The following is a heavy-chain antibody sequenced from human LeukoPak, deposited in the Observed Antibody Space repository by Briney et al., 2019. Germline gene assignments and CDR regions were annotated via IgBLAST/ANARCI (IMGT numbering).Heavy chain of an antibody. CDR3: TSSAMPLAFDY. J-gene: IGHJ4*02. V-gene: IGHV3-49*03. CDR2: IRSQTYGGTT. CDR1: GFTFGDYA. Sequence: PGRSLRLSCTASGFTFGDYAMSWFRQAPGKGLEWVGLIRSQTYGGTTEYAASVKGRFTISRDDSKSIAYLQMNSLKTEDTAVYYCTSSAMPLAFDYWGQGTLVTVSS. D-gene: IGHD2-2*01.